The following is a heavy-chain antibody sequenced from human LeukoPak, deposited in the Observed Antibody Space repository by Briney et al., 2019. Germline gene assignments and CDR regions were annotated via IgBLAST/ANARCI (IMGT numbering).Heavy chain of an antibody. CDR1: GFTFSSYG. Sequence: GGSLRLSCADSGFTFSSYGMHWVRQAPGKGLEWVAVISYDGSNKYYADSVKGRFTISRDNSKNTLYLQMNSLRAEDTAVYYCAKPPTRRYYDSSGYPARGAFDIWGQGTMVTVSS. J-gene: IGHJ3*02. CDR3: AKPPTRRYYDSSGYPARGAFDI. CDR2: ISYDGSNK. D-gene: IGHD3-22*01. V-gene: IGHV3-30*18.